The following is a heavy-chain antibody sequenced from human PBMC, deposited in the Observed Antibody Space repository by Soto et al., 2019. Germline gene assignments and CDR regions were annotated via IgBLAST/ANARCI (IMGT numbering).Heavy chain of an antibody. Sequence: GGSLRLSCVASGFTFSSYAMSWVRQAPGKGLEWVSAISGSGGSTYYADSVKGRFTISRDNSKDTLYLQMNSLRAEDTAVYYCAKGSSAAGPVVFPNWFDPWGQGTLVTVSS. CDR3: AKGSSAAGPVVFPNWFDP. V-gene: IGHV3-23*01. D-gene: IGHD6-13*01. J-gene: IGHJ5*02. CDR1: GFTFSSYA. CDR2: ISGSGGST.